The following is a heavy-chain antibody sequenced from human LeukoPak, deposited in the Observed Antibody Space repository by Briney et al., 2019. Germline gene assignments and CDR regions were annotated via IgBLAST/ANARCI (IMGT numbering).Heavy chain of an antibody. J-gene: IGHJ2*01. CDR2: ISSGSGYM. V-gene: IGHV3-21*01. D-gene: IGHD1-26*01. CDR3: XRDRKVGNWYFDL. Sequence: GGSLRLSCAASGFTFSSYSMNWVRQAPGKGLEWVSSISSGSGYMYYADSMKGRFTISRDNAKGSLYLQMNSLRAEDTAVYYCXRDRKVGNWYFDLWGRGTLVTVSS. CDR1: GFTFSSYS.